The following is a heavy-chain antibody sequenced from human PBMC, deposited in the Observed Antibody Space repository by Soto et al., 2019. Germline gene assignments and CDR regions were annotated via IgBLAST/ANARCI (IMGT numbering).Heavy chain of an antibody. Sequence: ASVKVSCKASGYTFTSYGISWVRQAPGQGLEWMGWISAYNGNTNYAQKLQGRVTMTTDTSTSTAYMELRSLRPDDTAVYYCARDWADYYDSSGYSGLFDYWGQGTLVTVS. CDR2: ISAYNGNT. CDR1: GYTFTSYG. J-gene: IGHJ4*02. CDR3: ARDWADYYDSSGYSGLFDY. D-gene: IGHD3-22*01. V-gene: IGHV1-18*04.